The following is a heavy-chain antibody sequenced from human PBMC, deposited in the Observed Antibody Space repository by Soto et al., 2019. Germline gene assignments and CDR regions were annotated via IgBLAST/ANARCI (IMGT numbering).Heavy chain of an antibody. CDR2: ISYDGSEK. D-gene: IGHD3-22*01. CDR1: RFPFSTYG. V-gene: IGHV3-30*18. CDR3: AKEPADYYDSSGLFDY. J-gene: IGHJ4*02. Sequence: GWYLRLSCAASRFPFSTYGLHWVRQAPGKGLEWVAVISYDGSEKYYADSVKGRFTISRDNSKNTLYLQMDSLRAEDTAVYYCAKEPADYYDSSGLFDYWGQGTLVTVSS.